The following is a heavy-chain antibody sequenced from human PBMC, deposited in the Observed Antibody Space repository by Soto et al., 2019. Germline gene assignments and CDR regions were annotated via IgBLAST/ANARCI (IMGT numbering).Heavy chain of an antibody. V-gene: IGHV2-5*02. Sequence: GTTRVKNTEALTLSGDFSGCSLSTQGVGVAWIRQPPGKALEWLALIYWDDGKRYSPSLKTRLNITKDTSKNQVVLTLTNVDPVDTATYYFAHRPAYDISTGYYPFDFWGQGSLVTVSS. CDR2: IYWDDGK. CDR3: AHRPAYDISTGYYPFDF. CDR1: GCSLSTQGVG. J-gene: IGHJ4*02. D-gene: IGHD3-9*01.